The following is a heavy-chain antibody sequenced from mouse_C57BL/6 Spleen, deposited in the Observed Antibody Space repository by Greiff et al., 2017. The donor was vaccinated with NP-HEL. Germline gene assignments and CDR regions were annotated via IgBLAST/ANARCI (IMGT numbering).Heavy chain of an antibody. CDR2: INPSTGGT. CDR3: ARSGYSNSDY. V-gene: IGHV1-43*01. Sequence: EVQLQQSGPELVKPGASVKISCKASGYSFTGYYMHWVKQSSEKSLEWIGEINPSTGGTSYNQKFKGKATLTVDKSSSTAYMQLKSLTSEDSAVYYCARSGYSNSDYWGQGTTLTVSS. CDR1: GYSFTGYY. J-gene: IGHJ2*01. D-gene: IGHD3-1*01.